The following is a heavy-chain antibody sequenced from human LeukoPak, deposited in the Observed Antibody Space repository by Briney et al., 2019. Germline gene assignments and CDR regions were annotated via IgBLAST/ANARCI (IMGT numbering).Heavy chain of an antibody. V-gene: IGHV3-66*02. D-gene: IGHD6-13*01. CDR1: GFTVSSNY. J-gene: IGHJ4*02. CDR2: IYSGGST. Sequence: GGSLRLSCAASGFTVSSNYMSWVRQAPGKGLEWVSVIYSGGSTYYADSVKGRFTISRDNSKNTLYLQMNSLRAEDTAVYYFARDRRASSSWYDYWGQGTLVTVSS. CDR3: ARDRRASSSWYDY.